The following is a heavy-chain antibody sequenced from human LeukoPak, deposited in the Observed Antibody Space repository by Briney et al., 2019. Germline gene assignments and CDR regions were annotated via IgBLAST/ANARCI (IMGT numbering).Heavy chain of an antibody. Sequence: SCKASGYTFTSYYMHWVRQAPGKGLEWVAVISYDGSNKYYADSVKGRFTISRDNSKSTLYLQMNSLRAEDTAVYYCAKGYGGNIFWGQGTLVTVSS. CDR2: ISYDGSNK. V-gene: IGHV3-30*18. D-gene: IGHD4-23*01. CDR3: AKGYGGNIF. J-gene: IGHJ4*02. CDR1: GYTFTSYY.